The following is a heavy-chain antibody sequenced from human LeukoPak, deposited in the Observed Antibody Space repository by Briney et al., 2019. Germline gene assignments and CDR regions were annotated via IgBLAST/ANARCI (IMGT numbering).Heavy chain of an antibody. J-gene: IGHJ5*01. Sequence: ASVKVSCKASGDTFNNYAVNWVRQAPGQGLEWMGAFIPLFGTANYAHNFQSRVTITADGSMSTAYMELTSLKSEDTAVYYCTRGPVGTTHDSWGQGTLVTVSS. CDR3: TRGPVGTTHDS. CDR1: GDTFNNYA. D-gene: IGHD1-7*01. CDR2: FIPLFGTA. V-gene: IGHV1-69*01.